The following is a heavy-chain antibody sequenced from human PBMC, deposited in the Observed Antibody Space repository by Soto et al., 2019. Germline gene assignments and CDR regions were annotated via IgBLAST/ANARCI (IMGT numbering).Heavy chain of an antibody. CDR3: ARDREQWLVGYYFDY. Sequence: ASVKVSCKASGYTFTGYYMHWVRQAPGQGLEWMGWINPNSGGTNYAQKFQGRVTMTRDTSISTAYVELNSLRAEDTAVYYCARDREQWLVGYYFDYWGQGTLVTVSS. CDR1: GYTFTGYY. D-gene: IGHD6-19*01. CDR2: INPNSGGT. V-gene: IGHV1-2*02. J-gene: IGHJ4*02.